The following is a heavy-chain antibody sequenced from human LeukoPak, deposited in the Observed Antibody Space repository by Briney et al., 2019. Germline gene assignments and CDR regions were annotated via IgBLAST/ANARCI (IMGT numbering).Heavy chain of an antibody. D-gene: IGHD5-18*01. V-gene: IGHV4-59*01. CDR1: GGSISSYY. Sequence: NTSETLSLTCTVPGGSISSYYWSWIRQPPGKGLEWIGYIYYSGSTNYNPSLKSRVTISVDTSKTQFSLKLTSVTAADTAVYYCASGAYSFYYMDVWGKGTTVTISS. CDR3: ASGAYSFYYMDV. CDR2: IYYSGST. J-gene: IGHJ6*03.